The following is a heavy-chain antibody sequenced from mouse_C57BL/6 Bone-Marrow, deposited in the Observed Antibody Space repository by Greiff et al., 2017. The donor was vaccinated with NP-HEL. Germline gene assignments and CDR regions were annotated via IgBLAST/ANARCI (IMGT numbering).Heavy chain of an antibody. Sequence: EVQLHQSGPELVKPGASVKIPCKASGYTFTDYNMDWVKQSHGKSLEWIGDINPNNGGTIYNQKFKGKATLTVDKSSSTAYMELRSLTSEDTAVYYCARRADYEDFAYWGQGTLVTVSA. CDR2: INPNNGGT. CDR1: GYTFTDYN. V-gene: IGHV1-18*01. J-gene: IGHJ3*01. CDR3: ARRADYEDFAY. D-gene: IGHD2-4*01.